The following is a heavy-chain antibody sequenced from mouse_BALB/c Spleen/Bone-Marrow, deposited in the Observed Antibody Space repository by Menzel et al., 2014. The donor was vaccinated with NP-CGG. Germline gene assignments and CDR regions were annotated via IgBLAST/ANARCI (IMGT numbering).Heavy chain of an antibody. V-gene: IGHV1-69*02. Sequence: VQLQQSGAELVRPGASVKLSCKASGYTFTSYWINWVKQRPGQGLEWIGNIYPSDSYTNYNQKFKDKATLTVDKSSTTAYMQLSSPTSEDSAVYYCTRGGSSPYYFDDWGQGTTLTVSS. J-gene: IGHJ2*01. CDR1: GYTFTSYW. CDR3: TRGGSSPYYFDD. CDR2: IYPSDSYT. D-gene: IGHD1-1*01.